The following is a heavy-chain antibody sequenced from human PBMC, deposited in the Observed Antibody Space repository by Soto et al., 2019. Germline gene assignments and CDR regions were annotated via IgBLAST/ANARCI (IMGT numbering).Heavy chain of an antibody. CDR2: IYYDGSA. CDR3: VRGTNCXTTSTCYRYXXX. Sequence: SETLSLTCTVSGVSVSTDVDYWGWVRQPPGKGLEWIGYIYYDGSAYYNPSLTSPVDISMDSSQNQFSLKLDSVTGADTAIFYCVRGTNCXTTSTCYRYXXXWGRRTLVTVSS. V-gene: IGHV4-30-4*01. J-gene: IGHJ4*01. D-gene: IGHD1-1*01. CDR1: GVSVSTDVDY.